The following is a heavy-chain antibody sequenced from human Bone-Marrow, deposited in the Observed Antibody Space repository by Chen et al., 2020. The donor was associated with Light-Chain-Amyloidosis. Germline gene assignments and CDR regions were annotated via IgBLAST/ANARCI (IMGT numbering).Heavy chain of an antibody. CDR3: ARDRPKLGVWYFDL. J-gene: IGHJ2*01. CDR2: VCYDGSKK. D-gene: IGHD7-27*01. V-gene: IGHV3-33*01. Sequence: QVQLVESGGGAVQPGKSLRLSCAASGFLFNTYAMHWVRQAPGKGLDWGATVCYDGSKKQYGDSVKGRFTVSRDNAKNTIYLQMNNVTVEDTAVYFCARDRPKLGVWYFDLWGRGTLLTVSS. CDR1: GFLFNTYA.